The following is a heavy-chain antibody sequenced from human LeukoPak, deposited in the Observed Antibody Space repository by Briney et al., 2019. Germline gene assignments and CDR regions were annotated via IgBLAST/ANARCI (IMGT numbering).Heavy chain of an antibody. Sequence: GGSLRLSCAASGFTFSSYAMHWVRQAPGKGLEWVAVISYDGSNKYYADSVKGRFTISRDNSKNTLYLQMNSLRAEDTAVYYCAKDRDAAYYYDSSGYNYFDYWGQGTLVTVSS. D-gene: IGHD3-22*01. V-gene: IGHV3-30-3*01. CDR2: ISYDGSNK. J-gene: IGHJ4*02. CDR3: AKDRDAAYYYDSSGYNYFDY. CDR1: GFTFSSYA.